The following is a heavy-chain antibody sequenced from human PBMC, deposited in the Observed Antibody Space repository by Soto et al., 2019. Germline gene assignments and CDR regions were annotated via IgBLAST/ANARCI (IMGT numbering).Heavy chain of an antibody. CDR3: ARDDYGSRAFDI. CDR2: IYYSGST. CDR1: GGSISSGGYY. V-gene: IGHV4-31*03. D-gene: IGHD4-17*01. J-gene: IGHJ3*02. Sequence: SETLSLTCTVSGGSISSGGYYWSWIRQHPGKGLEWIGYIYYSGSTYYNPSLKSRVTISVDTSKNQFSLKLSSVPAADTAVYYCARDDYGSRAFDIWGQGTMVTVSS.